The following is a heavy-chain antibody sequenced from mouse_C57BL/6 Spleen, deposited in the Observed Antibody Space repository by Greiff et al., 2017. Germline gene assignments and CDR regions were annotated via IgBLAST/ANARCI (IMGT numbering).Heavy chain of an antibody. D-gene: IGHD1-1*01. CDR1: GYTFTSYG. V-gene: IGHV1-81*01. CDR2: IYPRSGNT. CDR3: AGRGIYYYGSSYDSYAMDY. J-gene: IGHJ4*01. Sequence: QVQLKESGAELARPGASVKLSCKASGYTFTSYGISWVKQRTGQGLEWIGEIYPRSGNTYYNEKFKGKATLTADKSSSTAYMELRSLTSEDSAVXFCAGRGIYYYGSSYDSYAMDYWGQGTSVTVSS.